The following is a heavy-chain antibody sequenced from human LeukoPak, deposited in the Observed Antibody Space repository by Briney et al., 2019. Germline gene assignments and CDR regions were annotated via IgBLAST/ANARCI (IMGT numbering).Heavy chain of an antibody. CDR2: INPNSGGT. J-gene: IGHJ4*02. D-gene: IGHD5-12*01. CDR1: GGTFTGYY. CDR3: ARVGRATGSPFAW. V-gene: IGHV1-2*02. Sequence: GASVKVSCKASGGTFTGYYMHRVRQAPGQGLEWMGWINPNSGGTNYAQKFQGRVTMTRDTSISTAYMELSRLRSDDTAVYYCARVGRATGSPFAWWGQGTLVTVSS.